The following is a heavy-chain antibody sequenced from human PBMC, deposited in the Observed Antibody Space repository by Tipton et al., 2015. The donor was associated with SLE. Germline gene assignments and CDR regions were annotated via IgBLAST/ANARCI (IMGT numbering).Heavy chain of an antibody. J-gene: IGHJ2*01. D-gene: IGHD1-26*01. CDR2: IDTSGYYT. Sequence: GSLRLSCAVSGFTFSSYAMRWVRRAPGKGLEWVSGIDTSGYYTYYPDSVKGRFTISRDNSKSTLFLQMNSLRAEDTAMYYCARARGILGGSGWYFELWGRGTLVTVSS. CDR3: ARARGILGGSGWYFEL. V-gene: IGHV3-23*01. CDR1: GFTFSSYA.